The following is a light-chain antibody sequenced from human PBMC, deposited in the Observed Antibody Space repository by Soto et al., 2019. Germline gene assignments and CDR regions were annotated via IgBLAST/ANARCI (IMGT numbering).Light chain of an antibody. CDR1: QTISSW. CDR3: QHYNSYPWT. CDR2: KAS. J-gene: IGKJ1*01. V-gene: IGKV1-5*03. Sequence: DIQMTQSPSTLSGSVVDRVTITCLASQTISSWLAWYQQKPGKAPKLLIYKASTLKSGVPSRFSGSGSGTEFTLTTSSLQPDDFATYYCQHYNSYPWTFGQGTKVDIK.